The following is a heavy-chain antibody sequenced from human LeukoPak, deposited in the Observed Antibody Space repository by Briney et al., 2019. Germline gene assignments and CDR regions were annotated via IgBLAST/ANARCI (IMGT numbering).Heavy chain of an antibody. J-gene: IGHJ4*02. V-gene: IGHV4-59*01. CDR1: GGSISSYY. CDR3: ASAEAGLYFDY. D-gene: IGHD6-25*01. Sequence: SETRSLTCTVSGGSISSYYWSWIRQPPGKGLEWIGYIYYSGSTNYNPSLKSRVTISVDTSKNQLSLKLSSVTAADTAVYYCASAEAGLYFDYWGQGTLVTVSS. CDR2: IYYSGST.